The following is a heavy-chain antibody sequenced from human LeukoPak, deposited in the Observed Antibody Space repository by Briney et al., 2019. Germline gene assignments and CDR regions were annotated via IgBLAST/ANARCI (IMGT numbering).Heavy chain of an antibody. Sequence: PSETLSLTCAVYGGSFSGYYWSWIRQPPGKGLEWIGEINHSGSTNYNPSLKSRVTISVDTSKNQFSLKLSSVTAADTAVYYCARGPWRSLDYWGQGTLVTVSP. CDR2: INHSGST. V-gene: IGHV4-34*01. CDR3: ARGPWRSLDY. J-gene: IGHJ4*02. CDR1: GGSFSGYY. D-gene: IGHD5-12*01.